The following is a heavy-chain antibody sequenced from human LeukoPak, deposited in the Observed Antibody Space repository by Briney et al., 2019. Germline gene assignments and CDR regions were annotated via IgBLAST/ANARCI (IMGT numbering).Heavy chain of an antibody. D-gene: IGHD1-26*01. CDR1: GFTVSSNY. J-gene: IGHJ6*03. CDR3: ARGRSYLYYYYYMDV. V-gene: IGHV3-66*01. CDR2: IYSGGST. Sequence: PGGSLRLSCAASGFTVSSNYMSSVRQAPGKGLEWVSVIYSGGSTYYADSVKGRFTISRDNAKNSLYLQMNSLRAEDTAVYYCARGRSYLYYYYYMDVWGKGTTVTVSS.